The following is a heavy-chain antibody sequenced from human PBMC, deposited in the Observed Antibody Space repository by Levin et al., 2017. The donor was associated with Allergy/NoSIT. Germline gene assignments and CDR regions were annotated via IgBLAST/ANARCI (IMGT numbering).Heavy chain of an antibody. CDR3: ARRVWGSYRTPGFDP. Sequence: ASVKVSCKASGYTFTSYDINWVRQATGQGLEWMGWMNPNSGNTGYAQKFQGRVTMTRNTSISTAYMELSSLRSEDTAVYYCARRVWGSYRTPGFDPWGQGTLVTVSS. CDR1: GYTFTSYD. V-gene: IGHV1-8*01. D-gene: IGHD3-16*02. J-gene: IGHJ5*02. CDR2: MNPNSGNT.